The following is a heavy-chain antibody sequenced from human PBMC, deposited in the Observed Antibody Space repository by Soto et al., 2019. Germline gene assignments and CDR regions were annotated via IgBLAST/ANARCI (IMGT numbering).Heavy chain of an antibody. V-gene: IGHV3-21*01. J-gene: IGHJ6*02. CDR3: ARIQATTNYYYGMDV. D-gene: IGHD1-26*01. CDR2: ISSSSSYI. CDR1: GFTFSSYS. Sequence: EVQLVESGGGLVKPGGSLRLSCAASGFTFSSYSMNWVRQAPGKGLEWVSSISSSSSYIYYADSVKGRFTISRDNAKNSLYLQMNSLRAEDTAVYYCARIQATTNYYYGMDVWGQGTTVTVSS.